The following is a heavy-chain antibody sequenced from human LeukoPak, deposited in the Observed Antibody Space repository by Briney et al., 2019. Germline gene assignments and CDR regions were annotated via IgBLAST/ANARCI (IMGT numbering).Heavy chain of an antibody. V-gene: IGHV3-30*03. J-gene: IGHJ4*02. CDR1: GFTFSSYG. CDR3: ARDYRGEQQLGY. D-gene: IGHD6-13*01. CDR2: ISYDGSNK. Sequence: GGSLRLSCAASGFTFSSYGMHWVRQAPGKGLEWVAVISYDGSNKYYADSVKGRFTISRDNSKNTLYLQMNSLRAEDTAVNYCARDYRGEQQLGYWGQGTLVTVSS.